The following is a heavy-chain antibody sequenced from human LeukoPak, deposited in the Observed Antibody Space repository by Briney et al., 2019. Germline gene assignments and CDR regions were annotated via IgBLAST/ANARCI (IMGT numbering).Heavy chain of an antibody. V-gene: IGHV4-59*01. J-gene: IGHJ4*02. Sequence: SETLSLTCTVSGDSISRYYWSWIRQPAGKGLEWIGYIYYSGTTNYNPSLKSRVTMSVDTSKNQFSLRLNSVTPADTAVYYCARAKGDYWGQGTLVTVSS. CDR3: ARAKGDY. CDR2: IYYSGTT. CDR1: GDSISRYY.